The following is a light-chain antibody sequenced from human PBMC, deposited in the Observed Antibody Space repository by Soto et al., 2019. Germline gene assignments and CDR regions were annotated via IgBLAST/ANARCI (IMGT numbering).Light chain of an antibody. CDR3: QQYYSYPPIT. Sequence: AIRMTQSPSSFSASTGDRVTITCRASRGISSYLAWYQQKPGKAPKLLIYAASTLQSGVPSRFSGSGSGTDFTLTISCLQSEDLATYYCQQYYSYPPITFGQGTRLEIK. J-gene: IGKJ5*01. V-gene: IGKV1-8*01. CDR1: RGISSY. CDR2: AAS.